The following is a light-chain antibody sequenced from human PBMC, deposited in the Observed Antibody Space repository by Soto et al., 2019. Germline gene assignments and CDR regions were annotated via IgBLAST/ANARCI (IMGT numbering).Light chain of an antibody. Sequence: QSALTQPASVSGSPGQSITISCTGTSSDVGSYNLVSWYQQHPGKAPKLMIYEGSKRPSGISNRFSGSNSVNTASLTISGLQAEDEADYYCCSYAASSTLIFGGGTKLTVL. V-gene: IGLV2-23*01. CDR3: CSYAASSTLI. CDR2: EGS. CDR1: SSDVGSYNL. J-gene: IGLJ2*01.